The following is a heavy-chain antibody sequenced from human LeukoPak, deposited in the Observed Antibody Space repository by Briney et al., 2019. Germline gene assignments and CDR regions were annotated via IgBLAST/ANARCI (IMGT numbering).Heavy chain of an antibody. J-gene: IGHJ4*02. CDR1: GFTFSGYW. D-gene: IGHD1-26*01. CDR3: ARDKIVGATYFDY. CDR2: ISSSGSTI. Sequence: GGSLRLSCTASGFTFSGYWMSWIRQAPGKGLEWVSYISSSGSTIYYADSVKGRFTISRDNAKNSLYLQMNSLRAEDTAVYYCARDKIVGATYFDYWGQGTLVTVSS. V-gene: IGHV3-11*04.